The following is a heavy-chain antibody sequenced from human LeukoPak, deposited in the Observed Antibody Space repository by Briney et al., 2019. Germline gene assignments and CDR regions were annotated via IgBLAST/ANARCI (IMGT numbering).Heavy chain of an antibody. CDR3: ARETGYCSSTSCADY. CDR1: GYTFTGYY. V-gene: IGHV1-2*02. CDR2: INPNSGGT. Sequence: ASVKVSCKASGYTFTGYYMHWVRQAPGQGLEWMGWINPNSGGTNYAQKFQGRVTMTRDTSISTAYMELSRLRSDVTAVYYCARETGYCSSTSCADYWGQGTLVTVSS. J-gene: IGHJ4*02. D-gene: IGHD2-2*01.